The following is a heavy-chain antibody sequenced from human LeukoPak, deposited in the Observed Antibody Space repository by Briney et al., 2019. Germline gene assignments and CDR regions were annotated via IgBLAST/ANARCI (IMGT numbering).Heavy chain of an antibody. J-gene: IGHJ5*01. CDR3: AKEPREYCSSTSCPNWFDS. CDR1: GFTFNNYA. CDR2: ISASGGTT. Sequence: GGSLRLSCAASGFTFNNYAMSWARQAPGKGLEWVSAISASGGTTYYADSVKGRFTISRDNSENTLFLQMNSLRAEDTAVYYCAKEPREYCSSTSCPNWFDSWGQGTLVTVSS. V-gene: IGHV3-23*01. D-gene: IGHD2-2*01.